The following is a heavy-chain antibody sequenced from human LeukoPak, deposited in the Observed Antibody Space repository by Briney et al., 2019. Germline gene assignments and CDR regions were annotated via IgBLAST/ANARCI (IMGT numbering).Heavy chain of an antibody. CDR2: IKQDGSEK. J-gene: IGHJ4*02. CDR1: GFTFSNYW. V-gene: IGHV3-7*01. Sequence: GGSLRLSCVVSGFTFSNYWMSWVRQAPGKGLEWVANIKQDGSEKYYMDSVKGRFTISRDNAKNSLYLQMNSLRAEDTAVYYCARDDYADLPYWGQGTLVTVSS. D-gene: IGHD4-17*01. CDR3: ARDDYADLPY.